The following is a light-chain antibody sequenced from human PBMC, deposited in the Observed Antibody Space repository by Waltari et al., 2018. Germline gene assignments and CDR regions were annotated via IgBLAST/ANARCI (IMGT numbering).Light chain of an antibody. J-gene: IGKJ2*01. V-gene: IGKV3-11*01. CDR1: QSVSTF. Sequence: EIVLTQSPATLSLSPGEGATLSCRASQSVSTFLAWYQQKPGQAPRLLIYNASNRATGIPARFSGSGSGTDFTLSISSLDPEDFALYYCQQCYNWPYTFGQGTKLEIK. CDR2: NAS. CDR3: QQCYNWPYT.